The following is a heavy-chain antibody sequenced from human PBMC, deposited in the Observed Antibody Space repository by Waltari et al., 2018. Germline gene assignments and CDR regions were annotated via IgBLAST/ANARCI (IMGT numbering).Heavy chain of an antibody. CDR2: ISTYNGNT. CDR1: CSIFTRYG. V-gene: IGHV1-18*01. J-gene: IGHJ5*02. D-gene: IGHD4-4*01. CDR3: ARGPSNYNWFDP. Sequence: QIQLVQSGAEVKKPGASVKVSCTVSCSIFTRYGVNWVRQAPGQGLEWMGWISTYNGNTNYARNLQGRVTMTRDTSTSTAYMELRSLKSDDTAVYYCARGPSNYNWFDPWGQGTLVTVSS.